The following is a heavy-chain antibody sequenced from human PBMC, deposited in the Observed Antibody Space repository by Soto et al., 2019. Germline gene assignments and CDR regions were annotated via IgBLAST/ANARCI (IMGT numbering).Heavy chain of an antibody. CDR2: IIPIFGIP. D-gene: IGHD1-1*01. CDR3: AKAAQTRFNWNDLGNWFDP. CDR1: GCTFSSYA. J-gene: IGHJ5*02. Sequence: SVKVSCKESGCTFSSYAIACVRQAPGQGLEWMGGIIPIFGIPNYAQKFQGRVAITADESTNTAYMELSSLRSDDTAVYYCAKAAQTRFNWNDLGNWFDPWGQGTLVTVSS. V-gene: IGHV1-69*13.